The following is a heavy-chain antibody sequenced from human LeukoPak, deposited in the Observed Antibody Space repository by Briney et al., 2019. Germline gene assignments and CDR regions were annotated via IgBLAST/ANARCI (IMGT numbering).Heavy chain of an antibody. CDR1: GFTFSDYY. D-gene: IGHD2-2*02. V-gene: IGHV3-11*01. J-gene: IGHJ4*02. Sequence: GGSLRLSCAASGFTFSDYYMSWIRQAPGKGLEWVSYISSSGSTIYYADSVKGRFTISRDNAKNSLYLQMNSLRAEDTAVYYCARVHCSSASCYRGHFDYWGQGTLVTVSS. CDR3: ARVHCSSASCYRGHFDY. CDR2: ISSSGSTI.